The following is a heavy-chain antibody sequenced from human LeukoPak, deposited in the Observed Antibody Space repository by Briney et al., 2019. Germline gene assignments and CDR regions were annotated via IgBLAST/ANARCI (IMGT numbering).Heavy chain of an antibody. J-gene: IGHJ4*02. CDR1: GYTFTSYW. V-gene: IGHV5-51*01. CDR2: IYPGDSDT. D-gene: IGHD2/OR15-2a*01. CDR3: ARLPRMSYFDY. Sequence: GESLKISCEGSGYTFTSYWIAWVRQMPGKGLEWMGIIYPGDSDTRYSPSFQGQVTISADKSISTAYLQWSSLKPSDTAMYYCARLPRMSYFDYWGQGTLVTVSS.